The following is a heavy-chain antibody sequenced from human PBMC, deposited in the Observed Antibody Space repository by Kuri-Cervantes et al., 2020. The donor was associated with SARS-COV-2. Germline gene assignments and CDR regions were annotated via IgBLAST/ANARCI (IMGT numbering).Heavy chain of an antibody. V-gene: IGHV3-74*01. D-gene: IGHD6-19*01. Sequence: LSLTCVGSGYTFSRYWMHWVRQVPGRGLVWVARIDDGGSWTTYADSVRGRFTISRDNAKNTLYLQMNSLRDEDTAMYFCARDVAGKDDYWGQGALVTVSS. CDR2: IDDGGSWT. J-gene: IGHJ4*02. CDR1: GYTFSRYW. CDR3: ARDVAGKDDY.